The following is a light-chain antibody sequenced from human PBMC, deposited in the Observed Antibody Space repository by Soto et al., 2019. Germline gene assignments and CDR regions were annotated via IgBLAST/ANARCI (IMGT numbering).Light chain of an antibody. CDR3: QHYNGFSSSVT. CDR1: QSISNW. Sequence: DIQMTQSPSILSASVGDRVTITCRASQSISNWLAWYQQKPGKAPNLLIYDASSLQSGVPSRFSGSGSGTEFTLTISSLQPEDFATYYCQHYNGFSSSVTFGPGTKVDIK. CDR2: DAS. V-gene: IGKV1-5*01. J-gene: IGKJ3*01.